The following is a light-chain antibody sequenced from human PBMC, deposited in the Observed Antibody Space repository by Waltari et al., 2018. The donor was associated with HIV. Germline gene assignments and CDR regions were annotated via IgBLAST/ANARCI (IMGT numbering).Light chain of an antibody. V-gene: IGKV1-5*03. CDR1: ESINNW. Sequence: DIQMTQSPSILSASIGDRVTVTCRASESINNWLAWYQQKPGRAPKLLIYKASTLESGVPPRFSGSGSGTEFTLIISSLEPDDFATYYCRQYNSYSRKFGQGTKVEMK. J-gene: IGKJ1*01. CDR2: KAS. CDR3: RQYNSYSRK.